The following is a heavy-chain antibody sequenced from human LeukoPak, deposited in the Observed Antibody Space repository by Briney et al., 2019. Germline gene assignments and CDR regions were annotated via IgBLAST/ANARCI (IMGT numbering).Heavy chain of an antibody. V-gene: IGHV4-34*01. D-gene: IGHD3-10*01. CDR3: ARVVVRGGTKLDY. CDR1: GGSFSGYY. Sequence: PSETLSLTCAVYGGSFSGYYWSWIRQPPGKGLEWIGEINHSGSTNYNPSLKSRVTISVDTSKNQFSLKLSSVTAADTAVYYCARVVVRGGTKLDYWGQGTLVTVSS. J-gene: IGHJ4*02. CDR2: INHSGST.